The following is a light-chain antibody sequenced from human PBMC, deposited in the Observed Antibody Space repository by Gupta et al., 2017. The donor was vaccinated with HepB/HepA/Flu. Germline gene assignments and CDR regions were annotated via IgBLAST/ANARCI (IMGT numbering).Light chain of an antibody. CDR1: QDITKF. CDR2: DGS. J-gene: IGKJ4*01. CDR3: QQYNKLPHT. V-gene: IGKV1-33*01. Sequence: DVQLTQSPSSLSASVGDRVTITCQAIQDITKFLSWYQQRPGRAPKLLIFDGSTVEAGIPSRFSGSRFRTGFTFTISSLQPEDIATYYCQQYNKLPHTFGGGTKVEIK.